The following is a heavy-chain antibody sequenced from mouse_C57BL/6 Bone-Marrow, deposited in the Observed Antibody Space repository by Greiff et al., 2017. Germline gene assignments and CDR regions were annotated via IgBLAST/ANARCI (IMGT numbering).Heavy chain of an antibody. CDR3: ARGCRLYY. J-gene: IGHJ2*01. Sequence: VQLPQPGAELVTPGDSVSLSCKASGYTFPRYWMHWVQPRPGRGLEWIGRIDPNRGGTQYNEKFKSKATLTVDKPSSTAYMQLSSLTSEDATVYYCARGCRLYYWGQGTTLTVSS. V-gene: IGHV1-72*01. CDR2: IDPNRGGT. CDR1: GYTFPRYW. D-gene: IGHD3-3*01.